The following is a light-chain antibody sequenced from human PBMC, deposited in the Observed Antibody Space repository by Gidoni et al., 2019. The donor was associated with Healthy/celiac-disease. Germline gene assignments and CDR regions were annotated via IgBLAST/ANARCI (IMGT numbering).Light chain of an antibody. CDR1: QSVSSSY. CDR2: GAS. CDR3: QQYGSSWLT. Sequence: DIVSTQSPGTLSLSPGARATLSCRASQSVSSSYLAWYQQKPGQAPRLLIYGASNRATGIPERFSGSGSGTDFTLTISRLEPEDFAVYYCQQYGSSWLTFGGGTKVEIK. J-gene: IGKJ4*01. V-gene: IGKV3-20*01.